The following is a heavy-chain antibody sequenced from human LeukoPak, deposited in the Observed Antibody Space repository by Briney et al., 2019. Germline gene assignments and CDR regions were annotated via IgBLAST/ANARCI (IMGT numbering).Heavy chain of an antibody. CDR2: IYSTGSA. CDR3: ARMGGYSGYATH. D-gene: IGHD5-12*01. CDR1: GGSIYSTTFY. V-gene: IGHV4-61*05. Sequence: SETLSLTCTVSGGSIYSTTFYWGWIRQPPGKGLEWIGYIYSTGSANYNPSLKSRVTLSVDTAKNQFSLKLNSVTAADTAVYYCARMGGYSGYATHWGQGTLVTVSS. J-gene: IGHJ4*02.